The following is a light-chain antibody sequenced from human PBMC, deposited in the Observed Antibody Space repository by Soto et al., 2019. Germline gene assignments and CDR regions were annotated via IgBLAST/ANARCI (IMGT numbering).Light chain of an antibody. Sequence: QSVLTQPASVSGSPGQSITISCTGTSSDVGDSNFVSWYQQHPGKAPKVVIYEVSNRPSGVSNRFSASKSGNTASLTISGLQAEDEADYYCSSYTSSSTYVFGTGTKLTVL. J-gene: IGLJ1*01. V-gene: IGLV2-14*01. CDR3: SSYTSSSTYV. CDR1: SSDVGDSNF. CDR2: EVS.